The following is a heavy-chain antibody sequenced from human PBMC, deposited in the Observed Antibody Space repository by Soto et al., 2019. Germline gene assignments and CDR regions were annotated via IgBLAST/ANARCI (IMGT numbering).Heavy chain of an antibody. Sequence: ASVKVSCKASGYTFTSYYMHWVRQAPGQGLEWMGIINPSGGSTSYAQKFQGRVTMTRDTSTSTVYMELSSLRSEDTAVYYCATPQHDYSKRWRYYFDYWGQGTLVTVSS. CDR2: INPSGGST. J-gene: IGHJ4*02. V-gene: IGHV1-46*01. D-gene: IGHD4-4*01. CDR1: GYTFTSYY. CDR3: ATPQHDYSKRWRYYFDY.